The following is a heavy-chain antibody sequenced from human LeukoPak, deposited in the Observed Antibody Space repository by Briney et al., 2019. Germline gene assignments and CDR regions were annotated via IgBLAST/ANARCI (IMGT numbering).Heavy chain of an antibody. Sequence: SQTLSLTCAISGDSVSSSSAAWNWIRQSPSRGLEWLGRTYYRSKWYTDYAISVKSRITINTDTSKNQFSLQLNSVTPEDTAVYYCARAPTGVDGAFDIWGQGTMVTVSS. CDR1: GDSVSSSSAA. D-gene: IGHD7-27*01. V-gene: IGHV6-1*01. CDR2: TYYRSKWYT. J-gene: IGHJ3*02. CDR3: ARAPTGVDGAFDI.